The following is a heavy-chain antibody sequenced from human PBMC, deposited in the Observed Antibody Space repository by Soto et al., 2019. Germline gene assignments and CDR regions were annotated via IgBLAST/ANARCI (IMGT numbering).Heavy chain of an antibody. D-gene: IGHD3-10*01. CDR3: ARDGDRGGYYYGMDV. J-gene: IGHJ6*02. Sequence: PSETLSLTCTVSGGSIISGDYYWSWIRQPPGKGLEWIGYIYYSGSTHYNPSLKSRVTISVDTSKNQFSLKLSSVTAADTAVYYCARDGDRGGYYYGMDVWGQGATVT. V-gene: IGHV4-30-4*01. CDR2: IYYSGST. CDR1: GGSIISGDYY.